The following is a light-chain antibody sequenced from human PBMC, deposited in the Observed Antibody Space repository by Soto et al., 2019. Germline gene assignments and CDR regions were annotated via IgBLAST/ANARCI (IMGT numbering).Light chain of an antibody. CDR1: SSNIGAGYD. J-gene: IGLJ3*02. Sequence: QSVLTQPPSVSGAPGQRVTISCTGGSSNIGAGYDVHWYRQFPGTAPKLLVYGNSNRPSGLSDRFSASKSGSSASLAITGLQAEDEADYYCQSYDTSLRAWVFGGGTKLTVL. V-gene: IGLV1-40*01. CDR3: QSYDTSLRAWV. CDR2: GNS.